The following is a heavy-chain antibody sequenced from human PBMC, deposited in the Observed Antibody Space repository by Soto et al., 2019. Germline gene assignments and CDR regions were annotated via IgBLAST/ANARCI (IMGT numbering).Heavy chain of an antibody. CDR2: INTDGSST. J-gene: IGHJ4*02. CDR3: ARRGSGVTRGLHY. D-gene: IGHD2-15*01. Sequence: EVQLVESGGGLVQPGGSLRLSCAASGFTFSSYWMHWVRQAPGKGLVWISRINTDGSSTSYVDSVQGRFTISRDNGKNTLFLQRNSLRGEETAVYYCARRGSGVTRGLHYWGQGSLVTVSS. V-gene: IGHV3-74*01. CDR1: GFTFSSYW.